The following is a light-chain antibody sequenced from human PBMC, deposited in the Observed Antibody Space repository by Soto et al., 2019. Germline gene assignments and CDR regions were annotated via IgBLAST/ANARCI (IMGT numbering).Light chain of an antibody. J-gene: IGKJ1*01. V-gene: IGKV1-39*01. CDR2: AAS. CDR1: QGVSAY. CDR3: QQYGTSPRT. Sequence: DIQMTQSPSSLSASVGDRVTITCRASQGVSAYLLWYQQTQGKAPKLLIYAASSRATGIPDRFSGSGSGTDFTLTISRLEPEDFAVYYCQQYGTSPRTFGQGTKVEIK.